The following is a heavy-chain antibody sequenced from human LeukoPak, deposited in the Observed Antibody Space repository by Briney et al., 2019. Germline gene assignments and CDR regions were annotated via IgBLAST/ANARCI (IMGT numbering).Heavy chain of an antibody. J-gene: IGHJ4*02. D-gene: IGHD5-24*01. CDR2: IIPILGIA. V-gene: IGHV1-69*04. Sequence: GASVKVSCKASGGTFSSYATSWVRQAPGQGLEWMGRIIPILGIANYAQKFQGRVTITADKSTSTAYMELSSLRSEDMAVYYCARSDGYNAGYFDYWGQGTLVTVSS. CDR1: GGTFSSYA. CDR3: ARSDGYNAGYFDY.